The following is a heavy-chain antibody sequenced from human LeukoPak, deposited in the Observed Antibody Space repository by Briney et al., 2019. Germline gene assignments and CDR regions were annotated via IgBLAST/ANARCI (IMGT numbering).Heavy chain of an antibody. CDR3: AKDAINYYYDSSGYYFGAFDI. Sequence: GGSLRLSCAASGFTFSSYSMNWARQAPGKGLEWVSYISSSSSTIYYADSVKGRFTISRDNSKNTLYLQMNSLRAEDTAVYYCAKDAINYYYDSSGYYFGAFDIWGQGTMVTVSS. CDR2: ISSSSSTI. CDR1: GFTFSSYS. D-gene: IGHD3-22*01. J-gene: IGHJ3*02. V-gene: IGHV3-48*01.